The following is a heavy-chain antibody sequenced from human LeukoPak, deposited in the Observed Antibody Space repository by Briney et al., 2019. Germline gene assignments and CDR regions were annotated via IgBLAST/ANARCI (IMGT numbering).Heavy chain of an antibody. V-gene: IGHV3-30*01. CDR2: ISYDGSNK. Sequence: GRSLRLSYAASGFTFSSYAMHWVRQAPGKGLEWVAVISYDGSNKYYADSVKGRFTISRDNSKNTLYLQMNSLRAEDTAVYYCARVPDSTVTTSYFDYWGQGTLVTVSS. J-gene: IGHJ4*02. CDR1: GFTFSSYA. CDR3: ARVPDSTVTTSYFDY. D-gene: IGHD4-11*01.